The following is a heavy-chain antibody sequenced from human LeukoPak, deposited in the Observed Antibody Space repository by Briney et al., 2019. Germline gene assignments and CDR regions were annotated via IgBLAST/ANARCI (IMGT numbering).Heavy chain of an antibody. CDR1: GGSISSSSYY. CDR2: IYYSGST. V-gene: IGHV4-39*01. Sequence: SETLSLTCGASGGSISSSSYYCGWIRQPPGKGLEWIGSIYYSGSTYDNPSLKSRVTISVDTYKNQFSLKLSSVTAADTAVYYCARRYSGSYSRFDYWGQGTLVTVSS. J-gene: IGHJ4*02. D-gene: IGHD1-26*01. CDR3: ARRYSGSYSRFDY.